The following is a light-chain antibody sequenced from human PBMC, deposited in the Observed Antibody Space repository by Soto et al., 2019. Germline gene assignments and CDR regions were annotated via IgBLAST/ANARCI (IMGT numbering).Light chain of an antibody. Sequence: ETVLTQSPATLSLSPGERATLSCRASQSVSTYLGWYQEKPGQPPRLLISEASKRSPGVPARFSGSGSGTDFTLTISSLEPEDFAVYFCHQRYNWPPTFGQGTKLEI. CDR1: QSVSTY. CDR3: HQRYNWPPT. V-gene: IGKV3-11*01. J-gene: IGKJ2*01. CDR2: EAS.